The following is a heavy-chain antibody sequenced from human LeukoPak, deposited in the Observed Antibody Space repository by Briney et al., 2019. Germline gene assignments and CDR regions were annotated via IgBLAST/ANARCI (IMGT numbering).Heavy chain of an antibody. D-gene: IGHD2-2*01. J-gene: IGHJ4*02. CDR3: ARGEFICTINTCYASALDS. CDR1: GYTFTSYA. V-gene: IGHV1-18*01. Sequence: GASVKVSCKASGYTFTSYAISRVRQAPGQGLEWMGWIRAHNGDTNNAQQLQGRVTMTTDTSTRTAYMELRSLRSEDTAVYYCARGEFICTINTCYASALDSWGQGTLVTVSS. CDR2: IRAHNGDT.